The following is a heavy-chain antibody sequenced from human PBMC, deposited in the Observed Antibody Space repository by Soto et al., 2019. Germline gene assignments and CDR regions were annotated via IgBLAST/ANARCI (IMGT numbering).Heavy chain of an antibody. V-gene: IGHV1-18*01. Sequence: QVQLGQSGAEVKEPGASVRVSCKASGYPCSSYGFSWVRQAPGQGLDWVAWISANSGDPNSAQKFKGSVTLPEDTSTSTAYMDLRSRTSDATAFNYCGRDFRDSGGGTSCIKFAFWGQRTRVPV. D-gene: IGHD2-15*01. CDR3: GRDFRDSGGGTSCIKFAF. J-gene: IGHJ4*02. CDR2: ISANSGDP. CDR1: GYPCSSYG.